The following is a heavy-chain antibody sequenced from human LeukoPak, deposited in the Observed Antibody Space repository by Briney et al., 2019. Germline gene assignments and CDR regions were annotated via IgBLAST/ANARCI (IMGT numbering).Heavy chain of an antibody. CDR1: GYSISSGYY. D-gene: IGHD3-10*01. V-gene: IGHV4-38-2*02. J-gene: IGHJ4*02. CDR2: IYHSGST. Sequence: SETLSLTCTVSGYSISSGYYWGWIRQPPGKGLEWIGSIYHSGSTYYNPSLKSRVTISVDTSKNQFSLKLSSVTAADTAVYYCAREINYYGSGSLDYWGQGTLVTVSS. CDR3: AREINYYGSGSLDY.